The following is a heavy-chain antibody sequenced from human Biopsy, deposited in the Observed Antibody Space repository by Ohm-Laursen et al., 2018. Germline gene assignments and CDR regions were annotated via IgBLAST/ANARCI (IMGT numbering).Heavy chain of an antibody. CDR3: AKGGSITIFGVVINNCFDP. CDR1: GFTYTTFA. D-gene: IGHD3-3*01. V-gene: IGHV3-23*01. J-gene: IGHJ5*02. CDR2: ISANGATS. Sequence: SLRLFCAASGFTYTTFAMSWVRQAPGKGPEWVSTISANGATSYNADSVKGRFTISRDNSKNTLYLQMNSVRADDTAIYYCAKGGSITIFGVVINNCFDPWGQGTRVTVSS.